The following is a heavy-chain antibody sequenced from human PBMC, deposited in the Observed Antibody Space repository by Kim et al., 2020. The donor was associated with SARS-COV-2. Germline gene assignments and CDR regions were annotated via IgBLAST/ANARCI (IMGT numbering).Heavy chain of an antibody. CDR3: AREHPSEWDPLLYS. J-gene: IGHJ5*01. D-gene: IGHD1-26*01. V-gene: IGHV3-48*03. CDR2: VGRSAART. CDR1: GFTFNSYA. Sequence: GGSLRLSCETSGFTFNSYAMSWVRQAPGKGPEWIAYVGRSAARTYYAASVKGRFIISRDSATNSIHLQMDSLRAEDTALYYCAREHPSEWDPLLYSWG.